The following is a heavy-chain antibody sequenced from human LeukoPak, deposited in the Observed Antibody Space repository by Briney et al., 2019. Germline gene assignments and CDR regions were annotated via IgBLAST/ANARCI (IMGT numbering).Heavy chain of an antibody. CDR2: ISRGNYI. Sequence: GGYLRLSCVASGFTFCRIEMNWVRQAPGKGLEWISHISRGNYIAYADSVKGRFSISRDNAKNSLYLQMNSLRAEDTAVYYCARRLQRAAFDIWGQGTMVTVSS. J-gene: IGHJ3*02. D-gene: IGHD4-11*01. CDR3: ARRLQRAAFDI. V-gene: IGHV3-48*03. CDR1: GFTFCRIE.